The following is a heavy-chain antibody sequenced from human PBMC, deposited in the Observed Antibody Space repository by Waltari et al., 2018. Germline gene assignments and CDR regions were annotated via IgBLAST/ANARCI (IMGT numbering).Heavy chain of an antibody. CDR2: IYNRGTT. Sequence: QVQLQESGPGLVKPSETLSLTCSVSGASVHSYRWTWIRQPPGKGLEWIGYIYNRGTTNYNPSLLSRATISVDTSKNYFSLDVTSVTAADTAVYYCARVRSSGSYYYFDYWGQGTLVAVSS. CDR3: ARVRSSGSYYYFDY. D-gene: IGHD1-26*01. CDR1: GASVHSYR. V-gene: IGHV4-59*02. J-gene: IGHJ4*02.